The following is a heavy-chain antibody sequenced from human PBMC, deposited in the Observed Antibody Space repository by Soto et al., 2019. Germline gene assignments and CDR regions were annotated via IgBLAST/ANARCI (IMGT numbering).Heavy chain of an antibody. CDR1: GVSISSYY. J-gene: IGHJ4*02. CDR2: IYYDGIT. CDR3: ARGEANSANY. D-gene: IGHD1-26*01. Sequence: LSLTCTVCGVSISSYYWGWIRQPPGRGLGWIGYIYYDGITNYNPSLKSRVTISIDASKRQFSLKLSSVTAADTAVYYCARGEANSANYWGQGTLVTVSS. V-gene: IGHV4-59*01.